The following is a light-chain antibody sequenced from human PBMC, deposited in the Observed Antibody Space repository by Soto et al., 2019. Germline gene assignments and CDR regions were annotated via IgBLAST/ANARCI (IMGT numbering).Light chain of an antibody. Sequence: EIVLTQSQATLSLSPGERATLSCRASQSVSSYLAWYQQKPGQAPRLLIYDASNRATGIPARLSGSGSGTDFTLTICSLETEDFSVYDCQPRSEWPRFTFGPETKVHIK. V-gene: IGKV3-11*01. CDR3: QPRSEWPRFT. CDR1: QSVSSY. CDR2: DAS. J-gene: IGKJ3*01.